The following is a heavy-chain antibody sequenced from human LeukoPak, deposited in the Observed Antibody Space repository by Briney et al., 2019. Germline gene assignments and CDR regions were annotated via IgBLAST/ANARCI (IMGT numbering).Heavy chain of an antibody. CDR2: INPNSGGT. D-gene: IGHD3-3*01. Sequence: ASVKVSCKASGYTFTGYYMHWVRQAPGQGLEWMGWINPNSGGTNYAQKFQGRVTMTRDTSVSTAYMELSRLRSDDTAVYYCARGNYDFWSGYPFDYWGQGTLVTVSS. V-gene: IGHV1-2*02. CDR1: GYTFTGYY. CDR3: ARGNYDFWSGYPFDY. J-gene: IGHJ4*02.